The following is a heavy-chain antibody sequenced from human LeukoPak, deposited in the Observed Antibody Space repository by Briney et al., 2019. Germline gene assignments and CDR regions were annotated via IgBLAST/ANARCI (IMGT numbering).Heavy chain of an antibody. J-gene: IGHJ5*02. D-gene: IGHD3-16*01. CDR3: ARGLVFTFGGVIFSWFDP. V-gene: IGHV4-30-4*01. CDR2: IYYSGST. CDR1: GGSISSSSYY. Sequence: PSETLSLTCTVSGGSISSSSYYWSWIRQPPGKGLEWIGYIYYSGSTYYNPSLKSRVTISVDTSKNQFSLKLSSVTAADTAVYYCARGLVFTFGGVIFSWFDPWGQGTLVTVSS.